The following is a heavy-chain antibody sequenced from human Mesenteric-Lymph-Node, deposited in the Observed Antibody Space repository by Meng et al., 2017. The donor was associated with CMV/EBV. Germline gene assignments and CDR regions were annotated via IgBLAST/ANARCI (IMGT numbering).Heavy chain of an antibody. CDR2: IYYSGST. CDR1: GGSISSYY. J-gene: IGHJ3*02. Sequence: SETLSLTCTVSGGSISSYYWSWIRQPPGKGLEWIGYIYYSGSTNYNPSLKSRVTISVDTSKNQFSLKLSSVTAADTAVYYCAATGSGSYYEDAFDIWGQGTMVTVSS. V-gene: IGHV4-59*01. D-gene: IGHD1-26*01. CDR3: AATGSGSYYEDAFDI.